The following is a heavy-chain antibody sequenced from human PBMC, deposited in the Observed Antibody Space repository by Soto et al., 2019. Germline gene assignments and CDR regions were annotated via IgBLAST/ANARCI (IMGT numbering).Heavy chain of an antibody. D-gene: IGHD3-3*01. V-gene: IGHV4-39*01. CDR3: AKGRITIFGVVIGRGYGMDV. Sequence: SETLSLTCAVSGGSISSGCYSWSWIRQPPGKGLEWIGSIYYSGSTYYNPSLKSRVTISVDTSKNQFSLKLSSVTAADTAVYYCAKGRITIFGVVIGRGYGMDVWGQGTTVTVSS. CDR2: IYYSGST. J-gene: IGHJ6*02. CDR1: GGSISSGCYS.